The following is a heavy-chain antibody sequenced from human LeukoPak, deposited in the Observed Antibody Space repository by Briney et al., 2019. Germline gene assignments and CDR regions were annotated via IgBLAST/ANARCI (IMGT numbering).Heavy chain of an antibody. CDR3: TRRAVVAEGSDI. CDR2: ISPSGDIR. CDR1: GFTFSNHG. J-gene: IGHJ3*02. D-gene: IGHD2-15*01. V-gene: IGHV3-23*01. Sequence: GGSLRLSCAASGFTFSNHGMNWVRQAPGKGLEWVSGISPSGDIRYYADSVKGRFTISRDNSKNTLYLQMNSLQTEDTAVYYCTRRAVVAEGSDIWGQGTIVTVSS.